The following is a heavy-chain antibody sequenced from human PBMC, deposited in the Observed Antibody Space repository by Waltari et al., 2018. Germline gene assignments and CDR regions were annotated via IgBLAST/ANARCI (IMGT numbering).Heavy chain of an antibody. J-gene: IGHJ3*02. D-gene: IGHD1-26*01. CDR2: IYYSGST. Sequence: QLQLQESGPGLVKPSETLSLTCTVSGGSISSSSYYWGWIRQPPGKGLEWIGSIYYSGSTYYNPSLKSRVTISVDTSKNQFSLKLSSVTAADTAVYYCARDDIVGATSGAFDIWGQGTMVTVSS. CDR1: GGSISSSSYY. CDR3: ARDDIVGATSGAFDI. V-gene: IGHV4-39*07.